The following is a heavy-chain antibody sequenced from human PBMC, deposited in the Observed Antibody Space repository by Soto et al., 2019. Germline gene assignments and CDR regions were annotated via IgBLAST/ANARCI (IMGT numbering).Heavy chain of an antibody. CDR3: GTRRDVAATPHGGYYYYYMDV. V-gene: IGHV5-51*01. D-gene: IGHD2-15*01. J-gene: IGHJ6*03. Sequence: RGESLKISCKGSGYSFTSYWIGWVRQMPGKGLEWMGIIYPGDSDTRYSPSFQGQVTISADKSISTAYLQWSSLKASDTAMYYCGTRRDVAATPHGGYYYYYMDVWGKGTTVTVSS. CDR1: GYSFTSYW. CDR2: IYPGDSDT.